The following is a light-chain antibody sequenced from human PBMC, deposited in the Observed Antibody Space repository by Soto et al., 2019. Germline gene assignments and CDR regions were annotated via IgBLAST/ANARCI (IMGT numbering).Light chain of an antibody. V-gene: IGKV3-15*01. J-gene: IGKJ1*01. CDR2: GAS. CDR1: QSVSSN. Sequence: EIVMTQSPATLSGSAGERATLSCRASQSVSSNLAWYQQKPGQAPRLLIYGASTRATGIPARFSGSGYGTEFTLTISSLQPEDFAVYYCQQYNDWPRTFGQGTKVDIK. CDR3: QQYNDWPRT.